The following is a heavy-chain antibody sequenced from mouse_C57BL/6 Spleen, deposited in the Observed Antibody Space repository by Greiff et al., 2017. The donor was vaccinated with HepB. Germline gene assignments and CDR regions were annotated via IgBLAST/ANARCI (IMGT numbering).Heavy chain of an antibody. D-gene: IGHD2-4*01. CDR2: INYDGSST. V-gene: IGHV5-16*01. CDR3: AREGDYDPYYYAMDY. Sequence: EVQLVESEGGLVQPGSSMKLSCTASGFTFSDYYMAWVRQVPEKGLEWVANINYDGSSTYYLDSLKSRFIISRDNAKNILYLQMSSLKSEYTATYYCAREGDYDPYYYAMDYWGQGTSVTVSS. CDR1: GFTFSDYY. J-gene: IGHJ4*01.